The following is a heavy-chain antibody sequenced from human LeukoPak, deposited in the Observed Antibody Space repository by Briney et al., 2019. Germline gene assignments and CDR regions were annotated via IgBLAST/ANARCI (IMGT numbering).Heavy chain of an antibody. CDR1: GYTFTGYY. D-gene: IGHD6-13*01. Sequence: ASVKVSCKASGYTFTGYYMHWVRQAPGQGLEWMGRINPNSGGTNYAQKFQGRVTMTRDTSISTAYMELSRLRSDDTAVYYCARRGSSRWSFDYWGQGTLVTVSS. CDR2: INPNSGGT. J-gene: IGHJ4*02. CDR3: ARRGSSRWSFDY. V-gene: IGHV1-2*06.